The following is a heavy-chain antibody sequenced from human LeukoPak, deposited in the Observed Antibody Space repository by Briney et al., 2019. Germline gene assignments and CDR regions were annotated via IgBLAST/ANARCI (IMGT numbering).Heavy chain of an antibody. J-gene: IGHJ4*02. CDR3: ARGYCSSTSCYAVDY. CDR1: GYTFTSYG. V-gene: IGHV1-18*01. D-gene: IGHD2-2*01. CDR2: IITHNGNT. Sequence: GSVKVSCKATGYTFTSYGISCVRQAPGQGLEWMGWIITHNGNTNYTQKLQGRVTMTTDTSTTTAYMELRSLRSDDTAVYYCARGYCSSTSCYAVDYWGQGTLVAVSS.